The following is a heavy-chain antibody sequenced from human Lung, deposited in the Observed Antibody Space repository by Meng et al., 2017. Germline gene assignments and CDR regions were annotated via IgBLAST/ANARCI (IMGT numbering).Heavy chain of an antibody. V-gene: IGHV1-18*01. Sequence: QVQLVQSGVEVKKPGASVKVSCKASGYTFTSYGISWVRQAPGQGLEWMGWISGYNGNTNYAQKFQGRVTMTTDTSTSTAYMELRSLRSDDTAVYYCARDRYCSTTSCTGWFDPWGQGTLVTVSS. CDR2: ISGYNGNT. CDR3: ARDRYCSTTSCTGWFDP. CDR1: GYTFTSYG. J-gene: IGHJ5*02. D-gene: IGHD2-2*01.